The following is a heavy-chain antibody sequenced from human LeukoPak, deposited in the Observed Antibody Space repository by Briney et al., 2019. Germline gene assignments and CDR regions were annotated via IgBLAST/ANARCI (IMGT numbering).Heavy chain of an antibody. D-gene: IGHD3-22*01. CDR3: ARHSRNPSSGPSFDY. CDR2: IYYNGTT. V-gene: IGHV4-39*01. CDR1: GGSISTSTYY. Sequence: SETLSLTCTVSGGSISTSTYYRGWIRQPPGKGLEWIGSIYYNGTTYYNPSLKSRVSISVDTSKNQFSLKVTSVTATDTALYYCARHSRNPSSGPSFDYWGQGTLVTVSS. J-gene: IGHJ4*02.